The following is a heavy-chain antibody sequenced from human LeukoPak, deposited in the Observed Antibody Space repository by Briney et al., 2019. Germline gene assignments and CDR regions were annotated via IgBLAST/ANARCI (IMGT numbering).Heavy chain of an antibody. J-gene: IGHJ3*02. CDR3: AKDVERWLQFRLAWDI. Sequence: GGSLTLSCAASGFTFSSYGMHWVRQAPGKGLQWVAVISYDGSNKYYADSVKGRFTISRDNSKNTLYLQMNSLRAEDTAVYYCAKDVERWLQFRLAWDIWGQGTMVTVSS. CDR1: GFTFSSYG. V-gene: IGHV3-30*18. CDR2: ISYDGSNK. D-gene: IGHD5-24*01.